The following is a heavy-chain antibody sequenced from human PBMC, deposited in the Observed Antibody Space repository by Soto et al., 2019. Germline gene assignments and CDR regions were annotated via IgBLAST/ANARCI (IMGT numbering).Heavy chain of an antibody. V-gene: IGHV4-4*02. CDR1: GGSISSSDW. J-gene: IGHJ4*02. Sequence: QVQLQVSGPGLVKSSETLSLTCAVSGGSISSSDWWSWVRQPPGKGLEWIGEIYHSGDTNYNPSLKSRVTISVDQSKNQFSLKLSSVTAADTAVYYCARMSGGYNYGWGQGTLVTVSS. CDR2: IYHSGDT. D-gene: IGHD5-18*01. CDR3: ARMSGGYNYG.